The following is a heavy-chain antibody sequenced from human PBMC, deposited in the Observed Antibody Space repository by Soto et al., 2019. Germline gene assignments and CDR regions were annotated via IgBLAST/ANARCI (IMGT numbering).Heavy chain of an antibody. D-gene: IGHD3-3*01. J-gene: IGHJ6*02. V-gene: IGHV3-30*18. Sequence: QVQLVESGGGVVQPGRSLRLSCAASGFTFSSYGMHWVRQAPGKGLEWVAAISYDGSNKYYADSVKGRFTISRDNSKNTLYVQMNSLRAVDTAVYYCAKEVWSGPMDVWGQGTTVTVSS. CDR2: ISYDGSNK. CDR3: AKEVWSGPMDV. CDR1: GFTFSSYG.